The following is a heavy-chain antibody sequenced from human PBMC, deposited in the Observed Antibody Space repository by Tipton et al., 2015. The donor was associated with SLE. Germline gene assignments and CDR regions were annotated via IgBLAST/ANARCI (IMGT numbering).Heavy chain of an antibody. Sequence: TLSLTCAVYGGSFSGYYWSWIRQPPGKGLEWIGEINHSGSTNYNPSLKSRVTISVDTSKNQFSLKLSSVTAADTAVYYCARGPEGYFDYWGQGTLATVSS. CDR2: INHSGST. CDR3: ARGPEGYFDY. V-gene: IGHV4-34*01. J-gene: IGHJ4*02. CDR1: GGSFSGYY.